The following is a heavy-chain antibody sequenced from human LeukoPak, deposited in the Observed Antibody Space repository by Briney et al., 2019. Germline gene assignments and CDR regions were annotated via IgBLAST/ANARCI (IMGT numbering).Heavy chain of an antibody. D-gene: IGHD3-22*01. CDR2: IYDSGST. Sequence: PSGTLSLTCAVSGGSISSSNWWSWARQPPGKGLEWIGEIYDSGSTNHNPSLKSRVTISVDKSKNQFSLKLSSVTAADTAVYDCASHTYYYDSSGYPAVGYYYYFYMDVWGKGTTVTVSS. CDR3: ASHTYYYDSSGYPAVGYYYYFYMDV. CDR1: GGSISSSNW. J-gene: IGHJ6*03. V-gene: IGHV4-4*02.